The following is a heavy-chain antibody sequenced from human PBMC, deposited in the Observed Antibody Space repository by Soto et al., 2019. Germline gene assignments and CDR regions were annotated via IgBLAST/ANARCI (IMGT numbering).Heavy chain of an antibody. D-gene: IGHD3-10*01. V-gene: IGHV1-24*01. CDR1: GYTLTELS. CDR2: FDPEDCET. J-gene: IGHJ4*02. Sequence: GASGKVSCKVSGYTLTELSMHCVRQAPGKGLEWMGGFDPEDCETIYAQKFQGRGTMTEDTSTDTAYMELSSLRSEDTAVYYCATGTYGSGNFDYWGQGTLVTVSS. CDR3: ATGTYGSGNFDY.